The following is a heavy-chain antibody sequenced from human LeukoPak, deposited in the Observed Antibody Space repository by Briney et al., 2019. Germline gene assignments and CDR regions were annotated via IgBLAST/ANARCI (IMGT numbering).Heavy chain of an antibody. D-gene: IGHD3-3*01. CDR2: ISGSGGST. CDR3: AKTLGYDFWSGSMPDY. J-gene: IGHJ4*02. Sequence: TGGSLRLSCAASGFTFSSYAMSWVRQAPGKGLEWVSAISGSGGSTYYADSVKGRFTISRDNSKNTLYLQMNGLRAEDTAVYYCAKTLGYDFWSGSMPDYWGQGTLVTVSS. V-gene: IGHV3-23*01. CDR1: GFTFSSYA.